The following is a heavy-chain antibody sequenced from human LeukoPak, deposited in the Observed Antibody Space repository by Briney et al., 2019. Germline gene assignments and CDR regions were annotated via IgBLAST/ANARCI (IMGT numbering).Heavy chain of an antibody. CDR3: ARDYGDSGSIDAFDI. V-gene: IGHV3-7*01. CDR1: GFTFSSYW. Sequence: GGSLRLSCAASGFTFSSYWMSWVRQAPGKWLEWVANIKQDGSEKYYVDSVKGRFTISRDNAKNSLYLQMNSLRAEDTAVYYCARDYGDSGSIDAFDISGQGTMVTVSS. J-gene: IGHJ3*02. D-gene: IGHD4-17*01. CDR2: IKQDGSEK.